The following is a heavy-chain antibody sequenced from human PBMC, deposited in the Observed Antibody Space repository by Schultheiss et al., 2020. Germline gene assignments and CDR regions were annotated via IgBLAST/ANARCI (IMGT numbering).Heavy chain of an antibody. Sequence: SETLSLTCAVYGGSFSDYFWTWIRQSPGKGLEWIGSIYYSGSTYYNPSLKSRVTMSVDTSKNQFSLKLSSVTAADTAVYYCARGRVDITIFGVVSPPYYYYYMDVWGKGTTVTVSS. CDR3: ARGRVDITIFGVVSPPYYYYYMDV. J-gene: IGHJ6*03. V-gene: IGHV4-34*01. D-gene: IGHD3-3*01. CDR1: GGSFSDYF. CDR2: IYYSGST.